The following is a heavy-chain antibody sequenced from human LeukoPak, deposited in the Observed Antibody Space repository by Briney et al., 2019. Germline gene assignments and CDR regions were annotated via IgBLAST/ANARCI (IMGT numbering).Heavy chain of an antibody. Sequence: PGGSLRLSCAASGFTFSRYGMHWVRQAPGKGLEWVAFIRYDGSNKYYADSVKGRFTISRDNSKNTLYLQMNSLRGEDTAVYYCAKAFQRGVLITSQDWGQGTQVTVSS. CDR3: AKAFQRGVLITSQD. J-gene: IGHJ4*02. CDR1: GFTFSRYG. V-gene: IGHV3-30*02. CDR2: IRYDGSNK. D-gene: IGHD3-10*01.